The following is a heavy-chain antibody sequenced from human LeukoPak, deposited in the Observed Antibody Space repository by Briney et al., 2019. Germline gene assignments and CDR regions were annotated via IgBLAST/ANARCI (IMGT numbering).Heavy chain of an antibody. CDR3: ARGGPTTVTTEAVYYFDY. CDR1: GGSISSSSYY. J-gene: IGHJ4*02. Sequence: SETLSLTCTVSGGSISSSSYYWGWIRQPPGKGLEWIGSIYYSGSTYYNPSLKSRVTISVDTSKNQFSLKLSSVTAADTAVYYCARGGPTTVTTEAVYYFDYWGQGTLVTVSS. CDR2: IYYSGST. V-gene: IGHV4-39*07. D-gene: IGHD4-17*01.